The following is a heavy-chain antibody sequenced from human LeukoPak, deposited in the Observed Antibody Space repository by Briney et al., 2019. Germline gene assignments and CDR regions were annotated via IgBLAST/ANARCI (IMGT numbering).Heavy chain of an antibody. CDR3: ARYITMVRGGSWFDP. D-gene: IGHD3-10*01. V-gene: IGHV1-8*01. Sequence: RASVKVSCKASGYTFTNSDINWVRQATGQGLEWMGWMNPDSGNTGYAQNFQGRVTMTRNTSISTAYMELSGLRSEDTAVYYCARYITMVRGGSWFDPWGQGTLVTVSS. CDR1: GYTFTNSD. J-gene: IGHJ5*02. CDR2: MNPDSGNT.